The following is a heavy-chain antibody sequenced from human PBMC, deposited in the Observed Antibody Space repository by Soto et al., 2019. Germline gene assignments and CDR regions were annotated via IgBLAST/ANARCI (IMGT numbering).Heavy chain of an antibody. J-gene: IGHJ6*04. Sequence: QVQLVQSGAEVKKPGSSVKVSCKASGGTFSSYAISWVRQAPGQGLEWMGGIIPIFGTADYAQKFQGRVTITADESTSTAYMELSSLRSEDTAVYYCARDLPEMATRNVIYGMDVWGEGTTVTVSS. CDR3: ARDLPEMATRNVIYGMDV. D-gene: IGHD5-12*01. CDR2: IIPIFGTA. V-gene: IGHV1-69*12. CDR1: GGTFSSYA.